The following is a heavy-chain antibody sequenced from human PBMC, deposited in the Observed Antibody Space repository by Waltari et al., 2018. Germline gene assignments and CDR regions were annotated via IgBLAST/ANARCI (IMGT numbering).Heavy chain of an antibody. V-gene: IGHV3-9*01. J-gene: IGHJ4*02. CDR1: GLNFDDDA. CDR3: VKDERSWYGFEY. CDR2: ISWNSRTK. D-gene: IGHD6-13*01. Sequence: EVQLVEAGGGLAQPGRSLRLSCAASGLNFDDDAMHWVRQAPGKGLEWVSGISWNSRTKGYADSVKGRFTISRDNAKNSLYLQMNSLRPEDTALYYCVKDERSWYGFEYWGQGTLVTVPS.